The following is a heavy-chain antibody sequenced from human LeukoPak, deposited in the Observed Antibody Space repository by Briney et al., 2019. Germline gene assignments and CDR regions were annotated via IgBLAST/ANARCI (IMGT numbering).Heavy chain of an antibody. Sequence: GASVKVSCKASGYTFISYAMHWVRQAPGQRLEWMGWINAGNGNTKYSQKFQGRVTITRDTSASTAYMELSSLRSEDTAVYYCARSLWVWFGELSGFDPWGQGTLVTVSS. J-gene: IGHJ5*02. V-gene: IGHV1-3*01. CDR2: INAGNGNT. D-gene: IGHD3-10*01. CDR3: ARSLWVWFGELSGFDP. CDR1: GYTFISYA.